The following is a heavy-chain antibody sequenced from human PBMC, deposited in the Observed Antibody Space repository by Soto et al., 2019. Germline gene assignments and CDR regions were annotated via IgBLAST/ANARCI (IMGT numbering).Heavy chain of an antibody. CDR2: ISAYNGNT. J-gene: IGHJ6*02. CDR3: AVPSYRYYYYGMDV. Sequence: GASVKVSCKASGYTFTSYGISWVRQAPGQGLEWMGWISAYNGNTNYAQKLQGRVTMTTDTSTSTAYMELRSLRSDDTAVYYCAVPSYRYYYYGMDVWGQGTTVTVSS. V-gene: IGHV1-18*01. CDR1: GYTFTSYG.